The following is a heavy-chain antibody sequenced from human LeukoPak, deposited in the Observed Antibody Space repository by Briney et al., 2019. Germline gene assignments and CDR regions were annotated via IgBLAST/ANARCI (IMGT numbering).Heavy chain of an antibody. J-gene: IGHJ4*02. V-gene: IGHV3-33*08. CDR1: GLTFSSYA. D-gene: IGHD1-26*01. Sequence: PGGSLRLSCAASGLTFSSYAMSWVRQAPGKGLEWVAVVWCDGSNIHYVDSVKGRFTISRDNSKSTLYLQMNSLTAEDTAVYYCARGGYSGTYFFDYWGQGTLVTVSS. CDR3: ARGGYSGTYFFDY. CDR2: VWCDGSNI.